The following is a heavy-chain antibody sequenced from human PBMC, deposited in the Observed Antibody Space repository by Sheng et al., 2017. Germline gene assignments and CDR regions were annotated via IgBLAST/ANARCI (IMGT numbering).Heavy chain of an antibody. Sequence: EVQLVESGGGLVQPGGSLRLSCAASGFTFSSYWMHWVRQAPGKGLVWVSRINSDGSSTSYADSVKGRFTISRDNAKNTLYLQMNSLRAEDTAVYYCARLAVAGLYYYYMDVWGKGTTVTVSS. D-gene: IGHD6-19*01. V-gene: IGHV3-74*01. CDR2: INSDGSST. J-gene: IGHJ6*03. CDR3: ARLAVAGLYYYYMDV. CDR1: GFTFSSYW.